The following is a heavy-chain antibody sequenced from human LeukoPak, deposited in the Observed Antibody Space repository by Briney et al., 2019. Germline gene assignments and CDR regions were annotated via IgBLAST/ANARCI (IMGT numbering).Heavy chain of an antibody. CDR2: IYSGGST. Sequence: GGSLRLSCAASGFTVSSNYMSWVRQAPGKGLGWVSVIYSGGSTYYAASVKGRFTISRDHSKTTLYLQMNSLSAEDTAVYSCAKDRGLVLVGPEYWGQGYLVTVSS. V-gene: IGHV3-53*01. D-gene: IGHD1-26*01. J-gene: IGHJ1*01. CDR3: AKDRGLVLVGPEY. CDR1: GFTVSSNY.